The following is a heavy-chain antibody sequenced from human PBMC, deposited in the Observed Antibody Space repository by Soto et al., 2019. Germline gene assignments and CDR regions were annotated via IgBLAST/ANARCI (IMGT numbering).Heavy chain of an antibody. CDR3: ARDSGIAGSSGDLDY. V-gene: IGHV1-3*01. CDR1: GYTFTSHI. Sequence: ASVKVSCKASGYTFTSHIMHWVRQAPGQRLEWMGWVNGGNGNTKYSQKFQGRVTITRDTSATTAYMELSRLTSEDKAVYYCARDSGIAGSSGDLDYWGQGTLVTVSS. CDR2: VNGGNGNT. J-gene: IGHJ4*02. D-gene: IGHD1-26*01.